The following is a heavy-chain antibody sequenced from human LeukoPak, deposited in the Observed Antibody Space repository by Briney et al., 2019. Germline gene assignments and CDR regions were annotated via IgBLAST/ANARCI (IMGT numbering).Heavy chain of an antibody. V-gene: IGHV3-7*01. CDR1: GFTFSNYW. Sequence: GGSLRLSCAASGFTFSNYWMSWVRQAPGRGLEWVANIKQDGSETYYVDSVKGRYTISRDNAKNSLYLQMNSLRAEDTAVYYCARDKSKSMGLGVIIKDHSYYYMDVWGKGTTVTISS. CDR2: IKQDGSET. CDR3: ARDKSKSMGLGVIIKDHSYYYMDV. J-gene: IGHJ6*03. D-gene: IGHD3-10*01.